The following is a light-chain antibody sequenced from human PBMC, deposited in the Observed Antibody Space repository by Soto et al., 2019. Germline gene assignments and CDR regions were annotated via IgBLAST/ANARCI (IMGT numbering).Light chain of an antibody. Sequence: IVLTQSPATLSLSPGETATLSCRASQSISRYLAWYQQKPGQAPRLLIYDASIRATGIPARLRGGGSETDLTLAISSLAPEDVEIYYCQQRGTWPRVTFGGGTKVEIK. J-gene: IGKJ4*01. V-gene: IGKV3-11*01. CDR2: DAS. CDR1: QSISRY. CDR3: QQRGTWPRVT.